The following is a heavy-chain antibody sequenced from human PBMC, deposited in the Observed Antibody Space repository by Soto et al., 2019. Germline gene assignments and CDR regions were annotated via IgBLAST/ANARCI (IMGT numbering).Heavy chain of an antibody. CDR3: ARASKTYYDFWSGYPQYYFDY. D-gene: IGHD3-3*01. J-gene: IGHJ4*02. CDR1: GGSFSGYY. V-gene: IGHV4-34*01. CDR2: INHSGSA. Sequence: QVQLQQWGAGLLKPSETLSLTCAVYGGSFSGYYWSWIRQPPGKGLEWIGEINHSGSANYNPSLKSRVTISVDTSKNQFSLKLSSVTAADTAVYYCARASKTYYDFWSGYPQYYFDYWGQGTLVTVSS.